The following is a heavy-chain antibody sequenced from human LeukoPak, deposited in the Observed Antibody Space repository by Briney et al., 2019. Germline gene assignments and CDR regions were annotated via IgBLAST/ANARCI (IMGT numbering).Heavy chain of an antibody. D-gene: IGHD5-12*01. CDR3: AREVYSGYHFDY. CDR1: GFTFSSYA. J-gene: IGHJ4*02. V-gene: IGHV3-30*04. Sequence: GRSLRLSCAASGFTFSSYAMHWVRPAPGKGLGWVAVISYDGSNKYYADSVKGRFTISRDNSKNTLYLQMNSLRAEDTAVYYCAREVYSGYHFDYWGQGTLVTVSS. CDR2: ISYDGSNK.